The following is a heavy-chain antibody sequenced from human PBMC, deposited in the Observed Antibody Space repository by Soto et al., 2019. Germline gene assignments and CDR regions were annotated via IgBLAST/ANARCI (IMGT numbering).Heavy chain of an antibody. V-gene: IGHV5-10-1*01. CDR2: IDPSNSYT. J-gene: IGHJ4*02. CDR3: ARRYSSSSLPVY. Sequence: PGESLKIACKGSGYSFTSYWITWVRQMPGKGLEWMGRIDPSNSYTNYSPSFQGHVTISRDTSISTAYLQWNSLKASDTATYYCARRYSSSSLPVYWGPGTLVAVSS. D-gene: IGHD6-6*01. CDR1: GYSFTSYW.